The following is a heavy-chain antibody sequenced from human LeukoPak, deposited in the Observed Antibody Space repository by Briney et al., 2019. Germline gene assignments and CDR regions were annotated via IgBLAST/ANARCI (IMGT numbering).Heavy chain of an antibody. V-gene: IGHV3-23*01. J-gene: IGHJ4*02. CDR2: ISGSGGST. D-gene: IGHD3-10*01. CDR1: GFTFSSYA. Sequence: GGSLRLSCAASGFTFSSYAMSWVRQAPGKGLEWVSTISGSGGSTYYADSVKGRFTISRDNSKNTLYLQMNSLRAEDTAVYYCAKRSGSYFPAFYFDYWGQGTLVTVSS. CDR3: AKRSGSYFPAFYFDY.